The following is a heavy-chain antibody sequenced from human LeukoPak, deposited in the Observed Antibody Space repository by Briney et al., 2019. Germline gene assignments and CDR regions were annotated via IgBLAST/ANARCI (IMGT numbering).Heavy chain of an antibody. CDR2: IIPIFGTA. V-gene: IGHV1-69*13. CDR3: ARNCGGDCYSYYFDY. D-gene: IGHD2-21*01. CDR1: GYTFTSYA. Sequence: SVKVSCKASGYTFTSYAISWVRQAPGQGLEWMGGIIPIFGTANYAQKFQGRVTITADESTSTAYMELSSLRSEDTAVYYCARNCGGDCYSYYFDYWGQGTLVTVSS. J-gene: IGHJ4*02.